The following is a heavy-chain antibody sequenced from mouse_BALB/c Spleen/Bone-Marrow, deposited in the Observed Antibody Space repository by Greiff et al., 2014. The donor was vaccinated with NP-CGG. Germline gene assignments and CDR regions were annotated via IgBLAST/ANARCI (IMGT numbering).Heavy chain of an antibody. V-gene: IGHV1-82*01. D-gene: IGHD3-3*01. CDR3: ARGGLGLDY. J-gene: IGHJ2*01. CDR1: GYAFSSSW. CDR2: IYPGDGDT. Sequence: QVQLKQSGPELVKPGASVKISCKASGYAFSSSWMNWVKQRPGQGLEWIGRIYPGDGDTNYNGKFKGKATLTADKSSSTAYMQLRSLTSVDSAVYFVARGGLGLDYWGQGTTLTVSS.